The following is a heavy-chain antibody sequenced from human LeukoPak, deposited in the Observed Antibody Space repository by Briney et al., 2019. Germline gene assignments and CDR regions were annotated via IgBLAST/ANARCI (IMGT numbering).Heavy chain of an antibody. J-gene: IGHJ4*02. CDR2: ISSSSSYI. Sequence: GGALRLSCAASGFTFSSYSMNWVRQAPGKGREWVSSISSSSSYIYYADSVKGRFTISRDNAKNSLYLQMNSLRAEDTAVYYCARAGSTMVRGVGYDYWGQGTLVTVSS. CDR1: GFTFSSYS. V-gene: IGHV3-21*01. D-gene: IGHD3-10*01. CDR3: ARAGSTMVRGVGYDY.